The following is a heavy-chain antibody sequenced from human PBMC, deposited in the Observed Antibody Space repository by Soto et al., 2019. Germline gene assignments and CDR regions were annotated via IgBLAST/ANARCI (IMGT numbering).Heavy chain of an antibody. CDR2: ISAYNGIT. D-gene: IGHD3-22*01. Sequence: ASVNVSCTASGYTFTSYGISWVRQAPGQGLEWMGWISAYNGITNYAQKLQGRVTMTTDTSTSTAYMELRSLRSDDTAVYYCARGYYYDSSGYYQNAFDIWGQGTMVTVSS. CDR3: ARGYYYDSSGYYQNAFDI. J-gene: IGHJ3*02. V-gene: IGHV1-18*04. CDR1: GYTFTSYG.